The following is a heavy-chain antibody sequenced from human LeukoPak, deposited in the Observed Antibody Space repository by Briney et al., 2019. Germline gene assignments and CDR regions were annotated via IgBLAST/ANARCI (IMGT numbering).Heavy chain of an antibody. CDR2: INHSGST. CDR1: GGSFSGYY. CDR3: ARLRGAQWFRYYGMDV. V-gene: IGHV4-34*01. Sequence: SETLSLTCAAYGGSFSGYYWSWIRQPPGKGLEWIGEINHSGSTNYNPSLKSRVTISVDTSKNHFSLKLSSVTAADTAVYYCARLRGAQWFRYYGMDVWGQGTTVTVSS. D-gene: IGHD3-22*01. J-gene: IGHJ6*02.